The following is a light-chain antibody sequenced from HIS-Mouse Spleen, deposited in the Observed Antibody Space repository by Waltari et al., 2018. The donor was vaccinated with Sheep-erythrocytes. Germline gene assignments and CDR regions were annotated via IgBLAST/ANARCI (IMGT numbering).Light chain of an antibody. V-gene: IGLV3-1*01. Sequence: SYELTQPPSVSVSPGQTANITCSGDKLGDKYACWYQQKPGQSPVLVIYQDSKRPSGIPKRFSGSNSGNTATLTISGTQAMDEADYYCQAWDSSTAVVFGGGTKLTVL. CDR1: KLGDKY. J-gene: IGLJ2*01. CDR2: QDS. CDR3: QAWDSSTAVV.